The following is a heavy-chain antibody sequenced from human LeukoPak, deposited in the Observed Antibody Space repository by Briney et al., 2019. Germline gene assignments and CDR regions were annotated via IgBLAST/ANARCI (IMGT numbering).Heavy chain of an antibody. D-gene: IGHD3-22*01. CDR3: TRWGYYYDSSGYPY. V-gene: IGHV3-49*04. J-gene: IGHJ4*02. Sequence: GGSLRLSRTASGFTFGDYAMSWVRQAPGKGLEWVGFIRSKAYGGTTEYAASVKGRFTISRDDSKSIAYLQMNSLKTEDTAVYYCTRWGYYYDSSGYPYWGQGTLVTVSS. CDR2: IRSKAYGGTT. CDR1: GFTFGDYA.